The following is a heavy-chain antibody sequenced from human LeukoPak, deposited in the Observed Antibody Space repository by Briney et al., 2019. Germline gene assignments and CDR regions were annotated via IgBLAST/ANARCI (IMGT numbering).Heavy chain of an antibody. CDR2: ISWNSGSI. D-gene: IGHD1-26*01. CDR1: GFTFDDYA. CDR3: AKGQGD. V-gene: IGHV3-9*01. J-gene: IGHJ4*02. Sequence: GRSLRLSCAASGFTFDDYAMHWVRQAPGKGLEWVSGISWNSGSIGYADSVKGRFTISRDNAKNSLYLQMNSLRAEDTALYYCAKGQGDWGQGTLVTGSS.